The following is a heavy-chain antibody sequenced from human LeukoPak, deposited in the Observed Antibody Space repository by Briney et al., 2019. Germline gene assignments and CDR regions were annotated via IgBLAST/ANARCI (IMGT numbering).Heavy chain of an antibody. CDR1: GFTFSDYY. CDR2: ISSSGSTI. J-gene: IGHJ6*03. Sequence: GGSLRLSCAASGFTFSDYYMSWIRQAPGKGLEWVSYISSSGSTIYYADSAKGRFTISRDNAKNSLYLQMNSLRAEDTAVYYCAREQQLTIYYYYYMDVWGKGTTVTVSS. CDR3: AREQQLTIYYYYYMDV. D-gene: IGHD6-13*01. V-gene: IGHV3-11*01.